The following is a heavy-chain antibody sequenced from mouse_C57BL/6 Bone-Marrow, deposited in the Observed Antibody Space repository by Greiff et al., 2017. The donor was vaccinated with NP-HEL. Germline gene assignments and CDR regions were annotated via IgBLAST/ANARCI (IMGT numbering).Heavy chain of an antibody. D-gene: IGHD2-4*01. Sequence: VKVVESGPGLVQPSQSLSITCTVSGFSLTSYGVHWVRQSPGKGLEWLGVIWRGGSTDYNAAFMSRLSITKDNSKSQVFFKMNSLQADDTAIYYCAKKGDYPAWFAYWGQGTLVTVSA. CDR1: GFSLTSYG. CDR3: AKKGDYPAWFAY. J-gene: IGHJ3*01. V-gene: IGHV2-5*01. CDR2: IWRGGST.